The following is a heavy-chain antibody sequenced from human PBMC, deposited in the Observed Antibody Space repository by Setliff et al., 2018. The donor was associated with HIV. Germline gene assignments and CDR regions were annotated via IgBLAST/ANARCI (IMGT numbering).Heavy chain of an antibody. V-gene: IGHV4-39*07. CDR1: GGSISTRSYY. J-gene: IGHJ3*02. CDR3: ARALPQQFLGDTFEI. CDR2: IYYSGST. D-gene: IGHD3-16*01. Sequence: SETLSLTCTVSGGSISTRSYYWDWIRQPPGKGLEWIGSIYYSGSTYYNPSLKSRVTISLDTSKNQFSMKLRSVTAADTAVYYCARALPQQFLGDTFEIWGQGTMVTVSS.